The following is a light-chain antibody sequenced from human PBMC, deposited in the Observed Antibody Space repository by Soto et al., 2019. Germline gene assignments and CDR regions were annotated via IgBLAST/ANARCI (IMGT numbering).Light chain of an antibody. Sequence: QSALTQPASVSGSPGQSITISCTGTSSDVGGYNYVSWYQHHPGKVPKLMIYEVSNRPSGVSNRFSGSKSGNTASLTISGLQADDEADYYCSSYTTSGTRVFGGGTKLTVL. CDR1: SSDVGGYNY. V-gene: IGLV2-14*01. J-gene: IGLJ3*02. CDR3: SSYTTSGTRV. CDR2: EVS.